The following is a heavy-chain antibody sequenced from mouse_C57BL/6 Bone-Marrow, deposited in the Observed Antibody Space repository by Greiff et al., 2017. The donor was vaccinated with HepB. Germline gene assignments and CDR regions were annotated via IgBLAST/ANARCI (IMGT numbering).Heavy chain of an antibody. V-gene: IGHV1-50*01. CDR3: AGEGPYYYGSSWFAY. J-gene: IGHJ3*01. Sequence: QVQLQQPGAELVKPGASVKLSCKASGYTFTSYWMQWVKQRPGQGLEWIGEIVPSDSYTNYNQKFKGKATLTVDTSSSTAYMQLSSLTSEDSAVYYCAGEGPYYYGSSWFAYWGQGTLVTVSA. CDR1: GYTFTSYW. D-gene: IGHD1-1*01. CDR2: IVPSDSYT.